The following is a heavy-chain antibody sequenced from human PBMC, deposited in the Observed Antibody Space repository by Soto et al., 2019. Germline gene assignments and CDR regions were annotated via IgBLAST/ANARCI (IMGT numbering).Heavy chain of an antibody. CDR3: TRDLGELQYSYYGMDV. Sequence: LRLSCTASGFTFGDYAMSWFRQAPGKGLEWVGFIRSKAYGGTTEYAASVKGRFTISRDDSKSIAYLQMNSLKTEDTAVYYCTRDLGELQYSYYGMDVWGQGTTVTVSS. J-gene: IGHJ6*02. CDR1: GFTFGDYA. V-gene: IGHV3-49*03. D-gene: IGHD1-7*01. CDR2: IRSKAYGGTT.